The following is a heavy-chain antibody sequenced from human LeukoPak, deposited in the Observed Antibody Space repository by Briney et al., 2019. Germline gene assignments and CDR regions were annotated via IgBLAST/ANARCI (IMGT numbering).Heavy chain of an antibody. V-gene: IGHV4-31*03. D-gene: IGHD6-6*01. J-gene: IGHJ4*02. CDR3: ARVNIAARPPGSFDY. Sequence: SQTLSLTCTVSGGSISSGGYYWSWVRQHPGKGLEWLGYIYYSGSTYYNPSLKSRVTISVDTSKNQFSLKLSSVTAADTAVYYCARVNIAARPPGSFDYWGQGTLVTVSS. CDR1: GGSISSGGYY. CDR2: IYYSGST.